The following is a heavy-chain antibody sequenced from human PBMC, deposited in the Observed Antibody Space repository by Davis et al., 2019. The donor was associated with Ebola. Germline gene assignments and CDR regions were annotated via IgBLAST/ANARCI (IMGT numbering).Heavy chain of an antibody. D-gene: IGHD2-15*01. V-gene: IGHV3-21*01. CDR1: GFTFSNYS. Sequence: PGGSLRLSCAASGFTFSNYSMNWVRQAPGKGLEWVSSISSSSSYMYYADSVKGRFTISRDYAKNSLYLQMNSLRAEDTAVYYCAKDGGRNLDYWGQGTLVTVSS. J-gene: IGHJ4*02. CDR3: AKDGGRNLDY. CDR2: ISSSSSYM.